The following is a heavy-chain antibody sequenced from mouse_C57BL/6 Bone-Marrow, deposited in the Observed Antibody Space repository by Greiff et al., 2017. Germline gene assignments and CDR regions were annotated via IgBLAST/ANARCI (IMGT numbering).Heavy chain of an antibody. V-gene: IGHV5-17*01. CDR1: GFTFSDYG. CDR2: ISSGSSPI. CDR3: ATGRFDY. D-gene: IGHD4-1*01. Sequence: EVMLVESGGGLVKPGGSLKLSCAASGFTFSDYGMHWVRQAPEKGLEWVAYISSGSSPIYYADTVKGRFTISRDNAKNTLFLQMTILRSEDTAMYYCATGRFDYWGQGTTLTGSS. J-gene: IGHJ2*01.